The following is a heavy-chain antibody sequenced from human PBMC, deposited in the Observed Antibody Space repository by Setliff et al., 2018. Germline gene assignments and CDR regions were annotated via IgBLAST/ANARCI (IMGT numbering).Heavy chain of an antibody. CDR2: IYYSGST. CDR1: GYSISSGYY. J-gene: IGHJ6*02. Sequence: SETLSLTCAVSGYSISSGYYWGWIRQPPGKGLEWIGSIYYSGSTYYNPSLKSRVTISVDTSKNQFSLKLSSVTAADTAVYYCARGKVLYDYVWGSYRYEDYYYGMDVWGQGTTVTVSS. V-gene: IGHV4-38-2*01. CDR3: ARGKVLYDYVWGSYRYEDYYYGMDV. D-gene: IGHD3-16*02.